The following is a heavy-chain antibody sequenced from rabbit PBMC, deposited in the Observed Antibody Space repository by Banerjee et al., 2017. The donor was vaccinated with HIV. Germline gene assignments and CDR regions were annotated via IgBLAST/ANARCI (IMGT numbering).Heavy chain of an antibody. CDR1: GFSFSSGYF. D-gene: IGHD6-1*01. J-gene: IGHJ4*01. V-gene: IGHV1S45*01. Sequence: QQQLEESGGGLVQPEGSLTLTCTASGFSFSSGYFMCWFRQAPGKGLEWIGCIDAVGGGNTYYASWAKGRFTISKTSSTTVTLQMTSLTVADTATYFCARSNSYVSYFNLWGPGTLVTVS. CDR3: ARSNSYVSYFNL. CDR2: IDAVGGGNT.